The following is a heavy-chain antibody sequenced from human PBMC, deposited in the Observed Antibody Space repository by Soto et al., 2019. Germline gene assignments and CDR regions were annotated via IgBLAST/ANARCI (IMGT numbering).Heavy chain of an antibody. V-gene: IGHV1-69*02. Sequence: QVQLVQSGAEVKKPGSPVRVSCTASGDTFNFYTISWVRQVPGQGPEWMGKIIPMLGMSNYAQKFQGRVTIMADKSTSTGYMKLSGLTSEDRAVYYCATNYGSGSTHFDYWGQGTLVTVSS. D-gene: IGHD3-10*01. CDR2: IIPMLGMS. CDR1: GDTFNFYT. J-gene: IGHJ4*02. CDR3: ATNYGSGSTHFDY.